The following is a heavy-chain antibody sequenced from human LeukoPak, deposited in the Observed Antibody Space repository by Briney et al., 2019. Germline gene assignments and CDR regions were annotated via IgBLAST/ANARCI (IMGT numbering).Heavy chain of an antibody. CDR3: ARGPGIAVAGVSDY. Sequence: GGSVKVSCTASGYTFTSYGINWVRQAPGQGLEWMGWISGYNGHTNYVQKMQGRDTMTTDTSTNTAYMELRSLRSDDTAVYYCARGPGIAVAGVSDYWGQGSLVTVSS. J-gene: IGHJ4*02. V-gene: IGHV1-18*04. CDR2: ISGYNGHT. CDR1: GYTFTSYG. D-gene: IGHD6-19*01.